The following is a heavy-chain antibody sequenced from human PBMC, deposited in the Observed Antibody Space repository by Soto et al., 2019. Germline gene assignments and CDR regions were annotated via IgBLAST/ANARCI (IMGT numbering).Heavy chain of an antibody. CDR3: AKDRGQCTNGVCPNFDY. CDR1: GFTFRDYW. J-gene: IGHJ4*02. CDR2: IISDGSYT. Sequence: GGSLRLSCSASGFTFRDYWMYWVRQAPGKGLVWVSRIISDGSYTFYADSVKGRFTISRDNAKNTLYLQLNSLRAEDTAVYYCAKDRGQCTNGVCPNFDYWGQGTLVTVSS. V-gene: IGHV3-74*01. D-gene: IGHD2-8*01.